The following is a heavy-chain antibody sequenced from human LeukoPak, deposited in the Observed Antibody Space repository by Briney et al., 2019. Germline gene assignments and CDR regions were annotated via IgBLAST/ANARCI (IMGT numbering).Heavy chain of an antibody. CDR3: AGVSFSSGWYRDY. V-gene: IGHV3-53*01. CDR1: GFTDY. CDR2: IYSGGST. Sequence: GGSLRLSCTASGFTDYMTWVRQAPGKGLKWVSVIYSGGSTYYADSVKGRFSVSRDNSKNTLYLQMNSLRAEDTAVYYCAGVSFSSGWYRDYWGQGTLVTVSS. D-gene: IGHD6-19*01. J-gene: IGHJ4*02.